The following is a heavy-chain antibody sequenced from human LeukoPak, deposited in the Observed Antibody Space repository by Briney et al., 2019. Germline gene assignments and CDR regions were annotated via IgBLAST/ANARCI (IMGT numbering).Heavy chain of an antibody. D-gene: IGHD5-18*01. V-gene: IGHV3-7*01. CDR1: GFTFSSYW. J-gene: IGHJ4*02. CDR3: ATDIQLWLLDY. CDR2: IKQDGSEK. Sequence: GGSMRLSCAASGFTFSSYWMSWVRQAPGKGLEWVANIKQDGSEKYYVDSVKGRFAISRDNAKNSLYLQMNSLRAEDTAVYYCATDIQLWLLDYWGQGTLVTVSS.